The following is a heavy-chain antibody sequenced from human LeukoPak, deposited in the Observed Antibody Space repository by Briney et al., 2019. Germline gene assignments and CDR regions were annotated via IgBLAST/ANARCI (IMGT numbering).Heavy chain of an antibody. J-gene: IGHJ5*02. V-gene: IGHV3-23*01. CDR3: AKDGGVTISPNWFDP. CDR2: ISGSGGST. D-gene: IGHD3-3*01. CDR1: GFTFSSYA. Sequence: GGSLRLSCAASGFTFSSYAMSWVRQAPGKGLEWVSAISGSGGSTYYADSVKGRFTISRDNSKNTLYLQMNSLRAEDTAVYYCAKDGGVTISPNWFDPWGQGTLVTVSS.